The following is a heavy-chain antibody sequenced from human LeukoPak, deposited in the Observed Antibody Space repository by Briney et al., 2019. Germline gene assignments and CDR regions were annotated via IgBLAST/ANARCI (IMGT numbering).Heavy chain of an antibody. CDR3: ARSVGTAMVVFDY. V-gene: IGHV1-69*13. CDR2: IIPIFGTA. Sequence: SVKVSRKASGGTFSSYAISWVRQAPGQGLEWMGGIIPIFGTANYAQKFQGRVTITADESTSTAYMELSSLRSEDTAVYYCARSVGTAMVVFDYWGQGTLVTVSS. J-gene: IGHJ4*02. CDR1: GGTFSSYA. D-gene: IGHD5-18*01.